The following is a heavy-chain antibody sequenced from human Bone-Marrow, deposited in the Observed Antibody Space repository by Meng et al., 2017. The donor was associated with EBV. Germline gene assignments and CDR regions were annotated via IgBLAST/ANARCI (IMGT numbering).Heavy chain of an antibody. Sequence: QGHRQQWRAGLLKLAEPLSRSCVVNGGSLSGFSWSWIRQAPGKGLEWIGEIKHSGSTNYNPSLKNRVTISVDPSKNQFSLRLSSVTAADTAVYYCARATGGSTGYFRWGQGTLVTVSS. CDR2: IKHSGST. CDR1: GGSLSGFS. D-gene: IGHD3-9*01. V-gene: IGHV4-34*01. J-gene: IGHJ4*02. CDR3: ARATGGSTGYFR.